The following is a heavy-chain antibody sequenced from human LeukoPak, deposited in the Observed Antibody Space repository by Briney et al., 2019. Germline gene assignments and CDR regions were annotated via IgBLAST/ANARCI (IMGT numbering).Heavy chain of an antibody. CDR2: ISGIGDST. CDR1: GFTFSSSA. D-gene: IGHD3-10*01. V-gene: IGHV3-23*01. CDR3: ARVSPRHYCFNY. J-gene: IGHJ4*02. Sequence: GGSLRLSCAASGFTFSSSAMSWVRQAPGKGLEWVSAISGIGDSTYYADSVKGRFTISRDNSKNTLYLQMNSLRAEDTAVYYCARVSPRHYCFNYWGQGTLVTVSS.